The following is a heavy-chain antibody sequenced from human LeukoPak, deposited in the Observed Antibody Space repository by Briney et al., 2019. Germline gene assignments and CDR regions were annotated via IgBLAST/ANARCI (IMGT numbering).Heavy chain of an antibody. J-gene: IGHJ3*02. D-gene: IGHD2-15*01. V-gene: IGHV4-31*03. CDR3: ARDIQRYCSGGSCYLLGAFDI. Sequence: SETLSLTCTVSGGSISSGGYYWSWIRQHPGKGLEWIGYIYYSGSTYYNPSLKSRVTISVDTSKNQFSLKLSSVTAADTAVYYCARDIQRYCSGGSCYLLGAFDIWGQGTMVTVSS. CDR2: IYYSGST. CDR1: GGSISSGGYY.